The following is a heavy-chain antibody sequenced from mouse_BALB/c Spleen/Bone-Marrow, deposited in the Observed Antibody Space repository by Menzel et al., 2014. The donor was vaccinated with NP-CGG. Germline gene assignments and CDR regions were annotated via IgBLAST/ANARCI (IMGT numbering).Heavy chain of an antibody. CDR1: GYTFTAYV. J-gene: IGHJ2*01. V-gene: IGHV1-14*01. Sequence: VQLQQSGPELVKPGASVKMSCKASGYTFTAYVMHWVKQKPGQGLEWIGYINPYNDGTNYIEKFKGKATLTSDIPSSTACMELSSLTSEDSAVYYCAREGWLLRFDYWGQGTTLTVSS. D-gene: IGHD2-3*01. CDR3: AREGWLLRFDY. CDR2: INPYNDGT.